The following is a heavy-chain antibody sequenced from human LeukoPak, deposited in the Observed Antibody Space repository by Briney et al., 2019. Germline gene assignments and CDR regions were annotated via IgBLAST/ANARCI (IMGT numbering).Heavy chain of an antibody. J-gene: IGHJ5*02. D-gene: IGHD3-10*01. Sequence: ASVKVSCKASGYTFTGYYMHWVRQAPGQGLEWMGWINPNSGGTNYAQKFQGRVTMTRDTSISTAYMELSRLRSDDTAVYYCARPTSSGWYYYGSGSYSWFDPWGQGTLVTVSS. CDR1: GYTFTGYY. V-gene: IGHV1-2*02. CDR2: INPNSGGT. CDR3: ARPTSSGWYYYGSGSYSWFDP.